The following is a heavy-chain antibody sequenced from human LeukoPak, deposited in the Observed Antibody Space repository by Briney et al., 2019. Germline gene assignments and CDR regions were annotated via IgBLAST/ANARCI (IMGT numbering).Heavy chain of an antibody. CDR2: INHSGST. J-gene: IGHJ5*02. V-gene: IGHV4-34*01. CDR1: GGSFSGYY. D-gene: IGHD1-14*01. Sequence: SETLSLTCAVYGGSFSGYYWSWIRQPPGKGLEWIGEINHSGSTNYNPSLKSRVTISVDTSKNQFSLKLSSVTAADTAVYYCATNRWGFDPWGQGTPVTVSS. CDR3: ATNRWGFDP.